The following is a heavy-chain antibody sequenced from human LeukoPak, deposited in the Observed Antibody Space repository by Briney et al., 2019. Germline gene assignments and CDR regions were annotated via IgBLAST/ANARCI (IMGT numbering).Heavy chain of an antibody. CDR1: GGSFSGYH. CDR3: ARGRHDITMIVVVMTSVSYYLDV. V-gene: IGHV4-34*01. J-gene: IGHJ6*03. CDR2: INPSGST. D-gene: IGHD3-22*01. Sequence: SETLSLTCAVYGGSFSGYHWTWIRQSPGKGLEWIGDINPSGSTYYNPSLKSRLTISVDTSKNQFSLKLRSVTAADTAVYYCARGRHDITMIVVVMTSVSYYLDVWGKGTTVTV.